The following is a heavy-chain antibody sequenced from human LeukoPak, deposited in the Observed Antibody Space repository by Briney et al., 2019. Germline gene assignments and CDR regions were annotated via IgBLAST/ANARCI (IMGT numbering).Heavy chain of an antibody. J-gene: IGHJ5*02. D-gene: IGHD4-17*01. Sequence: SETLSLTCAVYGGSFSGYYWSWIRQPPGKGLEWIGEINHSGSTNYNPSLKSRVTISVDTSKNQFSLKPSSVTAADTAVYYCARGGMTTVTTGPNWFDPWGQGTLVTVSS. CDR3: ARGGMTTVTTGPNWFDP. CDR2: INHSGST. V-gene: IGHV4-34*01. CDR1: GGSFSGYY.